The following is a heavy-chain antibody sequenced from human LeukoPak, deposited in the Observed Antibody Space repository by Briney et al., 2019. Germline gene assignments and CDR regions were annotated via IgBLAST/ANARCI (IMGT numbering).Heavy chain of an antibody. D-gene: IGHD3-9*01. V-gene: IGHV4-61*08. CDR2: IYYSGST. CDR1: GGSISSGDYY. J-gene: IGHJ4*02. Sequence: SETLSLTCTVSGGSISSGDYYWSWIRQPPGKGLEWIGYIYYSGSTNYNPSLKSRVTISVDTSKNQFSLKLSSVTAADTAVYYCARTILEYFDYWGQGTLVTVSS. CDR3: ARTILEYFDY.